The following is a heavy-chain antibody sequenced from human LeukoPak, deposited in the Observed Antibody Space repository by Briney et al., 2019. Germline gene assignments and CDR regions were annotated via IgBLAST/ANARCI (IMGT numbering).Heavy chain of an antibody. J-gene: IGHJ4*02. CDR1: GYSFTSYW. CDR3: ARLGKGIAVAGTFYYFDY. Sequence: GESLKISCKGSGYSFTSYWIGWVRQMPGKGLEWMGTIYPGDSDTRYSPSLQGQVTISADKSISTAYLQWSSLKASDTAMYYCARLGKGIAVAGTFYYFDYWGQGTLVTVSS. CDR2: IYPGDSDT. D-gene: IGHD6-19*01. V-gene: IGHV5-51*01.